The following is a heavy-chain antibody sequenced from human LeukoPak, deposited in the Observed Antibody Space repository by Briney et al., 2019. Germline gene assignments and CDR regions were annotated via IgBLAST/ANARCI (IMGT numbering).Heavy chain of an antibody. CDR1: GFTFSSYE. J-gene: IGHJ4*02. CDR2: ISSSGNTI. D-gene: IGHD4-17*01. CDR3: ARERIYGDYFDY. Sequence: GGSLRLSCAASGFTFSSYEFNWVRQVPGKGLELVSYISSSGNTIYYADSVKGRSTVSRDNAKNSLFLQMNGLRAEDTAIYYCARERIYGDYFDYWGQGALVTVSS. V-gene: IGHV3-48*03.